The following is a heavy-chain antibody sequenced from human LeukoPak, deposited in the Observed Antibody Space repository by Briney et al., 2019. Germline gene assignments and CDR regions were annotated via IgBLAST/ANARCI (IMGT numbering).Heavy chain of an antibody. V-gene: IGHV4-4*07. CDR1: GGSISNYY. J-gene: IGHJ4*02. CDR2: IYASGST. Sequence: SETLSLTCTVSGGSISNYYWSWIRQPAGKGLEWIGRIYASGSTNYNPSLKSRVTMSVDTSKNHFSLKLSSVTAADTALYYCARGSMGYFDYWGQGTLVSVSS. CDR3: ARGSMGYFDY. D-gene: IGHD2/OR15-2a*01.